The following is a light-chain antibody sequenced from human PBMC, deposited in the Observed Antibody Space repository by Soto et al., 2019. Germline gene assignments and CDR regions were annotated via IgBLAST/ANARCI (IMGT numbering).Light chain of an antibody. J-gene: IGKJ5*01. CDR1: QGVGST. CDR2: DAY. V-gene: IGKV3-15*01. CDR3: QQYNNWPPIT. Sequence: EIIMTQSPATLSVPPGERVTLSCRASQGVGSTLAWYRQQPGQAPRLLIYDAYIRASGVPARFSGSGSGTDFTLTISSLQSEDFAVYYCQQYNNWPPITFGQGTRLEIK.